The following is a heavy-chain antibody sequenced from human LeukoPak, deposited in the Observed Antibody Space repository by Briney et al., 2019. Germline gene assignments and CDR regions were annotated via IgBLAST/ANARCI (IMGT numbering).Heavy chain of an antibody. D-gene: IGHD3-3*01. CDR1: GGSVSGYY. Sequence: SETLSLTCAVYGGSVSGYYRSWIRQPPGKGLEWIGEINHSGSTNYNPSLKSRVTISVDTSKNQFSLKLSSVTAADTAVYYCAEWFYDYWGQGTLVTVSS. CDR3: AEWFYDY. J-gene: IGHJ4*02. V-gene: IGHV4-34*01. CDR2: INHSGST.